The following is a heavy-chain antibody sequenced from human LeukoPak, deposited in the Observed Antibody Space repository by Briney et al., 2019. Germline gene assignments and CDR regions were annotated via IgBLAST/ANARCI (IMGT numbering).Heavy chain of an antibody. CDR2: IFTSGWT. J-gene: IGHJ5*02. D-gene: IGHD2-21*01. Sequence: SETLSLTCTVSGGSISSYYWSWVRQSPGKGLEWIGYIFTSGWTDYNPSLKSRVTMSVDTSKNQLSMELRFLTAADTAVYYCATTHDVKTAPYDLWGQGTLVTVSS. CDR3: ATTHDVKTAPYDL. V-gene: IGHV4-4*09. CDR1: GGSISSYY.